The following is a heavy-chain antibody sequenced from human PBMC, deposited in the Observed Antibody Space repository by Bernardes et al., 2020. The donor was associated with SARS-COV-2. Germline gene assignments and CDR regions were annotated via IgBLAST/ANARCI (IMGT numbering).Heavy chain of an antibody. CDR3: ARGSIPYDDNTGYHAIGLEV. J-gene: IGHJ6*01. V-gene: IGHV4-31*03. D-gene: IGHD3-9*01. Sequence: SETLSLTCTVSGDSITSAYYWSWIRQHPGKGLEWIADIHYSGFSYYNPSLKSRVTILVDTSQNQFSLKLRSVTAADTAVYYCARGSIPYDDNTGYHAIGLEVWGQGATVTVSS. CDR1: GDSITSAYY. CDR2: IHYSGFS.